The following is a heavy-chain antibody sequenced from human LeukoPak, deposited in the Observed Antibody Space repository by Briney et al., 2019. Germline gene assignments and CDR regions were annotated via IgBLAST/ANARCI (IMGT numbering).Heavy chain of an antibody. Sequence: PSETLSLTCAVYGGSFSGYYWSWIRQPPGKGLEWIGEINHSGSTNYNPSLKSRVTISVDTSKNQFSLKLSSVTAADTAVYYCAREGVQLWFSPPQNNWFDPWGQGTLVTVSS. CDR1: GGSFSGYY. CDR3: AREGVQLWFSPPQNNWFDP. J-gene: IGHJ5*02. V-gene: IGHV4-34*01. CDR2: INHSGST. D-gene: IGHD5-18*01.